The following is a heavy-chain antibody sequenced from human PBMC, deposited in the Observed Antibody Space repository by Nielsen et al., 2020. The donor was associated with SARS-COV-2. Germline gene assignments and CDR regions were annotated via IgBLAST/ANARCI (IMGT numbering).Heavy chain of an antibody. V-gene: IGHV1-69*13. Sequence: SVKVSCKASGGTFKSYVISWVRQAPGQGLEWMGDIIPVLDTVNYAQKFQGRVTITADESTRTAYMELSSLRSDDTPVYYCARGRCSGGNCNSVTEYSYSGLDVWAKGPRSPSP. J-gene: IGHJ6*02. CDR3: ARGRCSGGNCNSVTEYSYSGLDV. CDR2: IIPVLDTV. CDR1: GGTFKSYV. D-gene: IGHD2-15*01.